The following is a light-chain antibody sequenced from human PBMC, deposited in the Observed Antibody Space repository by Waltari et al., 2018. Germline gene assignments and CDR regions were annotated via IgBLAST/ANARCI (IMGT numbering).Light chain of an antibody. V-gene: IGKV1-13*02. CDR1: QGINTA. Sequence: IQLTQSPSALASSLGDRVTITCRASQGINTALAWYQQKPGKAPNLLIYDASNLESGVPARFSGSGSGTDFSLTISSLQPEDFATYYCQQFISYPRTFGGGTKVEIK. J-gene: IGKJ4*01. CDR3: QQFISYPRT. CDR2: DAS.